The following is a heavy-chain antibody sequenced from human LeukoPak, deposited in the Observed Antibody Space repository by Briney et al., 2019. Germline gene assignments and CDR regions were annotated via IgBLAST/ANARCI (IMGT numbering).Heavy chain of an antibody. CDR2: ISSSGST. CDR1: GDSISSGDYY. J-gene: IGHJ4*02. Sequence: SQTLSLTCTVSGDSISSGDYYWSWIRQPAGKGLEWIGRISSSGSTNYNPSLKSRVTISVDTSKNQFSLKLSSVTAADTAVYYCASRTDLTGAFDYWGQGTLVTVSS. D-gene: IGHD1-20*01. CDR3: ASRTDLTGAFDY. V-gene: IGHV4-61*02.